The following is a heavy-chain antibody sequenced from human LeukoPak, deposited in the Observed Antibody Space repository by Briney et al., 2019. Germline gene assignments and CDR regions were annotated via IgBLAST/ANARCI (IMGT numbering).Heavy chain of an antibody. CDR1: GFTFSGFS. CDR2: ISTSSRST. V-gene: IGHV3-48*01. Sequence: GGSLGLSCTASGFTFSGFSMHWVRQAPGKGLEWLSYISTSSRSTYYADSVKGRFTISRDNAKNTLFLDMHSLRPGDSAVYYCARSAVRGVACDYWGQGTLLTVSS. D-gene: IGHD3-10*01. CDR3: ARSAVRGVACDY. J-gene: IGHJ4*02.